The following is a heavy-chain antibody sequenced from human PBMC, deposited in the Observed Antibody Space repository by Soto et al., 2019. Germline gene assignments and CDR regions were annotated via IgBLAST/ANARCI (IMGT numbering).Heavy chain of an antibody. J-gene: IGHJ2*01. D-gene: IGHD6-19*01. CDR1: GYTFINYG. CDR2: INAGNGNT. Sequence: GASVKVSCKASGYTFINYGIHWVRQAPGQRLEWMGWINAGNGNTKYSQNFQDRVTITRDTSASTAYMELSSLRSEDTAVFYCARSGYTSGWYHWYFDLWGRGTLVTVPS. V-gene: IGHV1-3*01. CDR3: ARSGYTSGWYHWYFDL.